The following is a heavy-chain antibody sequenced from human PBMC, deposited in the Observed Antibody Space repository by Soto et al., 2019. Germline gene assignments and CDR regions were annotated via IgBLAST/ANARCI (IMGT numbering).Heavy chain of an antibody. J-gene: IGHJ4*02. D-gene: IGHD1-1*01. Sequence: QVQLVQSGAEVRKPGASVKVSCKASGYTFTDYYIHWVRQAPGQGLEWMGWINPNSNTDVTNYAQKFQGWVTITGDTSITTAYMEVSRLKSDDTAVYYCARGPRKQLWVGYFDYWGQGTLVTVSS. CDR3: ARGPRKQLWVGYFDY. V-gene: IGHV1-2*04. CDR2: INPNSNTDVT. CDR1: GYTFTDYY.